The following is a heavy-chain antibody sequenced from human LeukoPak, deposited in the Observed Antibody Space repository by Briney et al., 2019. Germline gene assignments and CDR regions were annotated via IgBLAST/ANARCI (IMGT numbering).Heavy chain of an antibody. CDR2: IYPGDSDT. Sequence: PGESLKISCKGSGYSFTSYWIGWVRQMPGKGLEWMGIIYPGDSDTRYSPSFQGQVTISADKSITTAYLQCSSLKASDTAMYYCARAGYSSGWWGGFDYWGQGTLVTVSS. CDR1: GYSFTSYW. V-gene: IGHV5-51*01. J-gene: IGHJ4*02. D-gene: IGHD6-19*01. CDR3: ARAGYSSGWWGGFDY.